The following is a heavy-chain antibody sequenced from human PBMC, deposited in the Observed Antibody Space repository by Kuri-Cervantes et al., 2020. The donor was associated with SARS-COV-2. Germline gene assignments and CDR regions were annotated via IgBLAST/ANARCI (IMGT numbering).Heavy chain of an antibody. J-gene: IGHJ4*02. V-gene: IGHV3-21*01. CDR3: ARGLGYCSGGSYYSRSSSDY. Sequence: GESLKISCAASGFTFSSYSMNWVRQAPGKGLEWVSSISSSSSYIYYADSVKGRFTISRDNAKNSLYLQMNSLRAEDTAVYYCARGLGYCSGGSYYSRSSSDYWGQGTLVTVSS. CDR2: ISSSSSYI. CDR1: GFTFSSYS. D-gene: IGHD2-15*01.